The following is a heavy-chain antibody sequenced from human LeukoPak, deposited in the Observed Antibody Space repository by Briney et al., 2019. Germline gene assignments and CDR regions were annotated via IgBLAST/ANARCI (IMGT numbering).Heavy chain of an antibody. CDR2: IYHSGST. CDR1: GGSISSGGYY. V-gene: IGHV4-30-2*01. D-gene: IGHD6-13*01. J-gene: IGHJ3*02. Sequence: SQTLSLTCTVSGGSISSGGYYWSWIRQPPGKGLEWIGYIYHSGSTYYNPSLKSRVTISVDRSKNQFSLKLSSVTAADTAVYYCAILQWGSWAFDIWGQGTMVTVSS. CDR3: AILQWGSWAFDI.